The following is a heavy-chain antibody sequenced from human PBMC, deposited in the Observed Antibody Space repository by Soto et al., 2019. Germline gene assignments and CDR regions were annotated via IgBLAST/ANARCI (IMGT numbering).Heavy chain of an antibody. CDR3: ARVPSIYCSSTSCYNQWFDP. J-gene: IGHJ5*02. CDR2: ISSSGSTI. D-gene: IGHD2-2*02. V-gene: IGHV3-11*01. Sequence: GESLKISCAASGFTFSDYYMSWIRQAPGKGLEWVSYISSSGSTIYYADSVKGRFTISRDNAKNSLYLQMNSLRAEDTAVYYCARVPSIYCSSTSCYNQWFDPWGQGTLVTVSS. CDR1: GFTFSDYY.